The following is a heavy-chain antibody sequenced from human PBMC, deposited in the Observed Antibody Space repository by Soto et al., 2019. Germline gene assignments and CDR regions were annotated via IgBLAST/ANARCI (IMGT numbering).Heavy chain of an antibody. D-gene: IGHD3-10*01. J-gene: IGHJ4*02. CDR3: AHRPAPYGSGSYFDY. CDR2: IYWDDDK. V-gene: IGHV2-5*02. Sequence: SGPTLVNPTQTLTPTCTFSGFSLSTSGVGVGWIRQPPGKALEWLALIYWDDDKRYSPSLSSRVTITKDTSKNQVVLTMTNTDPVDTATYYCAHRPAPYGSGSYFDYWGQGTLVTVSS. CDR1: GFSLSTSGVG.